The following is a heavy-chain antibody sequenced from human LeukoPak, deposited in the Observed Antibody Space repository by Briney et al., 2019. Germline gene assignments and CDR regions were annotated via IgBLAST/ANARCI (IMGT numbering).Heavy chain of an antibody. V-gene: IGHV3-30*18. D-gene: IGHD3-22*01. Sequence: GGSLRLSCAASGFTFSSYGMHWVRQAPGKGLEWVAVMSYDGSNKYYADSVKGRFTISRDNSKNTLYLQMNSLRAEDTAVYYCAKLYYYDSSGYYYGDDYWGQGALVTVSS. CDR1: GFTFSSYG. CDR2: MSYDGSNK. CDR3: AKLYYYDSSGYYYGDDY. J-gene: IGHJ4*02.